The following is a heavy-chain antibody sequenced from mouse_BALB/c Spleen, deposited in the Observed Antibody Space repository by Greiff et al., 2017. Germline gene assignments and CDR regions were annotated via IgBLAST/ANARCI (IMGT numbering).Heavy chain of an antibody. Sequence: DVKLVESGPGLVKPSQSLSLTCTVTGYSITSDYAWNWIRQFPGNKLEWMGYISYSGSTSYNPSLKSRISITRDTSKNQFFLQLNSVTTEDTATYYCARLITPATDWYFDVWGAGTTVTVSS. CDR1: GYSITSDYA. V-gene: IGHV3-2*02. J-gene: IGHJ1*01. CDR2: ISYSGST. D-gene: IGHD1-2*01. CDR3: ARLITPATDWYFDV.